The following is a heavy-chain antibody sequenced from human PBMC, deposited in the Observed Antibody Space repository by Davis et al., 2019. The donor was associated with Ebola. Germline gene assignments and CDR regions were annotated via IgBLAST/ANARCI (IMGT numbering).Heavy chain of an antibody. Sequence: MPSETLSLTCTVSGGSISSRSYYWGWIRQTPGKGLEWIGSIYYSGSTDYNPSLKSRVTISVDTSRKQFSLRLNSVTAADTAVYYCASREVASGPVDYWGQGTLVSVSS. CDR2: IYYSGST. D-gene: IGHD2-15*01. CDR1: GGSISSRSYY. J-gene: IGHJ4*02. V-gene: IGHV4-39*01. CDR3: ASREVASGPVDY.